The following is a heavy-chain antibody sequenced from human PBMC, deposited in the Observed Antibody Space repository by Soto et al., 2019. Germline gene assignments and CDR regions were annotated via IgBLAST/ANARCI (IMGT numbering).Heavy chain of an antibody. V-gene: IGHV3-7*01. Sequence: GGSLRLSCAASGFTFSSYWMSWVRQAPGKGLEWVANIKQDGSEKNYVDSVKGRFTISRDNSKNTLYLQMNSLRAEDTAVYYCARVGRLWFGESYYGMDVWGQGTTVTCSS. D-gene: IGHD3-10*01. CDR1: GFTFSSYW. CDR2: IKQDGSEK. CDR3: ARVGRLWFGESYYGMDV. J-gene: IGHJ6*02.